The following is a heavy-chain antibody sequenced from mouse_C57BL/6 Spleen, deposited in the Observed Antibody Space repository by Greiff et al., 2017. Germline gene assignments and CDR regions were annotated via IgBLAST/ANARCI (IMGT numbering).Heavy chain of an antibody. D-gene: IGHD2-1*01. Sequence: EVQRVESGGGLVKPGGSLKLSCAASGFTFSSYAMSWVRQTPEKRLEWVATISDGGSYTYYPDNVKGRFTISRDNAKNNLYLQMSHLKSEDTAMYYCARVYGNYYFDYWGQGTTLTVSS. CDR1: GFTFSSYA. V-gene: IGHV5-4*01. J-gene: IGHJ2*01. CDR3: ARVYGNYYFDY. CDR2: ISDGGSYT.